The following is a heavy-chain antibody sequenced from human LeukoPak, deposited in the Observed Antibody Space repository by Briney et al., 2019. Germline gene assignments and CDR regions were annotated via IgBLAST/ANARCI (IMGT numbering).Heavy chain of an antibody. CDR3: AGVDSSGYLDY. V-gene: IGHV3-72*01. CDR2: NRNKANSYTT. D-gene: IGHD3-22*01. J-gene: IGHJ4*02. Sequence: GGSLRLSCAASGFTFGDHYMDWVRQAPGKGLEWVGRNRNKANSYTTEYVASVKGRFTISRDDSKNSLYLQMNSLKTEDTAVYYCAGVDSSGYLDYWGQGTLVTVSS. CDR1: GFTFGDHY.